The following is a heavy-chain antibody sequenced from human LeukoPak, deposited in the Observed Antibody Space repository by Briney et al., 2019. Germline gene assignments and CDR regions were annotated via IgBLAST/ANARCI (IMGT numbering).Heavy chain of an antibody. CDR1: GGTFSSYA. D-gene: IGHD1-26*01. J-gene: IGHJ5*02. Sequence: ASVKVSCKASGGTFSSYAISWVRQAPGQGLEWMGGIIPIFGTANYAQKFQGRVTITADESTSTAYMELSSLRSEDTAAYYCAREGVVGASNWFDPWGQGTLVTVSS. V-gene: IGHV1-69*13. CDR3: AREGVVGASNWFDP. CDR2: IIPIFGTA.